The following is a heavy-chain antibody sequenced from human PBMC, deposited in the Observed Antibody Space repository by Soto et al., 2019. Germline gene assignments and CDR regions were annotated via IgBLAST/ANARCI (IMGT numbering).Heavy chain of an antibody. V-gene: IGHV3-23*04. CDR1: GFTFSSYS. J-gene: IGHJ4*02. D-gene: IGHD6-13*01. Sequence: EVQLVESGGGLVKPGGSLRLSCAASGFTFSSYSMNWVRQAPGKGLEWVSSISSSGGSTYYADSVKGRFTISRDNSKNTLYLQMNSLRAEDTAVYYCAKVQKEAAAAPDYWGQGTLVTVSS. CDR2: ISSSGGST. CDR3: AKVQKEAAAAPDY.